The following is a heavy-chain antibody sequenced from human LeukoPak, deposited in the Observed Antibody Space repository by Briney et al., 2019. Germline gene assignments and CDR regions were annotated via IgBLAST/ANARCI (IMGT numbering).Heavy chain of an antibody. V-gene: IGHV4-59*01. CDR1: GGSISSYY. Sequence: SETLSLTCTVSGGSISSYYWSWIRQPPGEGLEWIGYIYYSGSTNYNPSLKSRVTISVDTSKNQFSLKLSSVTAADTAVYYCARVEYYYGSGSSYYYYMDVWGKGTTVTISS. CDR3: ARVEYYYGSGSSYYYYMDV. D-gene: IGHD3-10*01. CDR2: IYYSGST. J-gene: IGHJ6*03.